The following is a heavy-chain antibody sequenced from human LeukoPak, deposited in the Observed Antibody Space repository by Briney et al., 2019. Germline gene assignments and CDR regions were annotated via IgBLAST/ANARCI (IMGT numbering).Heavy chain of an antibody. CDR2: ISGSGGST. D-gene: IGHD3-10*01. J-gene: IGHJ6*02. V-gene: IGHV3-23*01. CDR3: AKWGAITMVRGVGLAYYYGMDV. CDR1: GFTFSSYA. Sequence: GGSLRLSCAAPGFTFSSYAMNWVRQAPGEGLEWVSVISGSGGSTYYAESVKGRFTISRDNSKNALYLQMNSLRAEDTAVYYCAKWGAITMVRGVGLAYYYGMDVWGQGTTVTVSS.